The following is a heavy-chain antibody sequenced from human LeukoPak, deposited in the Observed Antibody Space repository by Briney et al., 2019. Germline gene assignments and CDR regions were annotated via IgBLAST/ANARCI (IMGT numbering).Heavy chain of an antibody. Sequence: SETLSLTCTVSGRSISSYYWSWIRQPPGKGLEWIGYIYYSGSTNYNPSLKSRVTISVDTSKNQFSLKLSSVTTADTAVYYCARRGYSYGYPNFDYWGQGTLVTVSS. J-gene: IGHJ4*02. CDR1: GRSISSYY. V-gene: IGHV4-59*01. CDR3: ARRGYSYGYPNFDY. D-gene: IGHD5-18*01. CDR2: IYYSGST.